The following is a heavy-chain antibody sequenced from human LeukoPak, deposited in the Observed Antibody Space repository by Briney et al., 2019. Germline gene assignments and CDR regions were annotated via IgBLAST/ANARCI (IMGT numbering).Heavy chain of an antibody. J-gene: IGHJ3*02. CDR2: IKYDGTT. Sequence: KTSETLSLTCAVYGASFSGCFWNWIRQSPEKGLEWIGEIKYDGTTNYNPSLTSRVTMSIDKATNQFHLKVTSLTAADTAVYYCARGPDYYGDYISWFPDAFHIWGQGTLVSVSP. CDR1: GASFSGCF. D-gene: IGHD4-17*01. CDR3: ARGPDYYGDYISWFPDAFHI. V-gene: IGHV4-34*01.